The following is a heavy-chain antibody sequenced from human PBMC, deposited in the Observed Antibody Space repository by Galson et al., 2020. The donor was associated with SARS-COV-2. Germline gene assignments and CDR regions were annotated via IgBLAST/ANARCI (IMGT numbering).Heavy chain of an antibody. CDR3: ARFHSSWGSPPYFDG. Sequence: SETLSFTCTVSGGSFSSYYWSWIRQPPGKGLEWIGYIYYNGGTNFNPSLKSRVTMSVDVSKNQFSMKVACVSAADTAVYYCARFHSSWGSPPYFDGWGQGTLVTVSA. J-gene: IGHJ4*02. D-gene: IGHD2-2*01. CDR2: IYYNGGT. CDR1: GGSFSSYY. V-gene: IGHV4-59*01.